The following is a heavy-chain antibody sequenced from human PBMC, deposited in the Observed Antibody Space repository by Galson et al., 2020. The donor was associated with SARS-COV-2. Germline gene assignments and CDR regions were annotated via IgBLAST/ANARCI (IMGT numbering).Heavy chain of an antibody. CDR1: GFTFSSYS. CDR2: ISSSSSYI. D-gene: IGHD3-10*01. Sequence: NSGGSLRLSCAASGFTFSSYSMHWVRQAPGQGLEWVSSISSSSSYIYYADSVKGRFTISRDNAKNSLYLQMNSLRAEDTAVYYCARGGLLWFGELLWGQGTLVTVSS. V-gene: IGHV3-21*01. CDR3: ARGGLLWFGELL. J-gene: IGHJ4*02.